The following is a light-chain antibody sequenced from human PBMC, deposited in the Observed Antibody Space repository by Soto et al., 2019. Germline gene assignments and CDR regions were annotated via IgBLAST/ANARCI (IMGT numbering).Light chain of an antibody. J-gene: IGLJ2*01. V-gene: IGLV2-11*01. CDR2: DVR. CDR1: SSGICAYNY. Sequence: QSVLTQPRSLSVSPGQSVTISCTCTSSGICAYNYVSWFQQHLGKAPKLMMSDVRKRPSGFPDRFSGFKSGTTASLLISGIQREDQAEYYCSAYSGIYTLLFGGGTQLTVL. CDR3: SAYSGIYTLL.